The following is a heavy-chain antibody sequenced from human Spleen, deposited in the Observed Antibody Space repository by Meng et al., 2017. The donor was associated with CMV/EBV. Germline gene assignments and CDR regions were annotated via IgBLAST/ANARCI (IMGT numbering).Heavy chain of an antibody. J-gene: IGHJ4*02. Sequence: ASVKVSCKASGYTFTSYAISWVRQAPGQGLEWMGWIHPHRGDTNYAQQFQGRVTLTRDTSINTGYMELTRLTSDDTAVYYCARDNNWGPDYWGQGTLVTVSS. CDR1: GYTFTSYA. CDR3: ARDNNWGPDY. V-gene: IGHV1-2*02. CDR2: IHPHRGDT. D-gene: IGHD7-27*01.